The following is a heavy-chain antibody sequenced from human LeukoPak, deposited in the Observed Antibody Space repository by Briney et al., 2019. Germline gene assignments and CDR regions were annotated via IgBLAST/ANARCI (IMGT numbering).Heavy chain of an antibody. CDR1: GFTFSTYA. V-gene: IGHV3-64*02. Sequence: GGSLRLSCAASGFTFSTYAMHWVRQAPGKGLEYVSAISTNGDSTYYADSVKGRFTISRDSSKNTLFLQMGGLRADDMAVYYCARWGSTSCYDYWGQGTLVTVSS. D-gene: IGHD2-2*01. J-gene: IGHJ4*02. CDR2: ISTNGDST. CDR3: ARWGSTSCYDY.